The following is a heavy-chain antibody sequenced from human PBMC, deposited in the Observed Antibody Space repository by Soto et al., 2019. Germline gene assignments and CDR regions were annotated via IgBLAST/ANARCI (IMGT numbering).Heavy chain of an antibody. CDR2: IYYSGST. J-gene: IGHJ4*02. Sequence: SETLSLTCTVSGGSISSYYWSWIRQPPGKGLEWIGYIYYSGSTNYNPSLKSRVTISVDTSKNQFSLKLSSVTAADTAVYYCARLDGDGYNRPFDYWGQGTLVTVS. D-gene: IGHD5-12*01. CDR3: ARLDGDGYNRPFDY. V-gene: IGHV4-59*08. CDR1: GGSISSYY.